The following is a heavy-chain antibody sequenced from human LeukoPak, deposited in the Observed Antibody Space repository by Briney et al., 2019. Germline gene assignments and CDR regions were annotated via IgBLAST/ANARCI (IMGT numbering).Heavy chain of an antibody. J-gene: IGHJ6*03. CDR2: IIPIFGTA. V-gene: IGHV1-69*06. D-gene: IGHD3-10*01. Sequence: SVKVSCKASGYIFTSYFMHWVRQAPGQGLEWMGGIIPIFGTANYAQNFQGRVTITADKSTNTAYMELSSLRSEDTAVYYCARAIRGSKIASRYYFYYMDIWGKGTTVTVSS. CDR1: GYIFTSYF. CDR3: ARAIRGSKIASRYYFYYMDI.